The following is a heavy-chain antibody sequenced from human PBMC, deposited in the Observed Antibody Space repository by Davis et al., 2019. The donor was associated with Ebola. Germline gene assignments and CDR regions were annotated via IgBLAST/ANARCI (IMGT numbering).Heavy chain of an antibody. D-gene: IGHD1-1*01. CDR2: MLHDGSKK. CDR3: ARDKYWKMDY. Sequence: GESLKISCAASGFTFSESWMAWVRQAPGKGLEWLANMLHDGSKKYSAGPVKGRFTISRDNARNSFYLQMNSMRVEDTAIYYCARDKYWKMDYWGQGILVTVSS. J-gene: IGHJ4*02. CDR1: GFTFSESW. V-gene: IGHV3-7*01.